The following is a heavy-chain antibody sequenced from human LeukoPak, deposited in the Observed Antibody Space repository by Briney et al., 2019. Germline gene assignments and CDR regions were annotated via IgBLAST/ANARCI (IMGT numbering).Heavy chain of an antibody. CDR1: GFTFSRYA. V-gene: IGHV3-23*01. D-gene: IGHD6-19*01. J-gene: IGHJ1*01. CDR2: IGTNEQRT. CDR3: AKDLDSTDLYDNAD. Sequence: PGGSLRLSCVASGFTFSRYAMNWVRQSPGKGLEWVSLIGTNEQRTHYADSVKGRFTISRDNSKNTLFLQMNSLRAEDTAVYYCAKDLDSTDLYDNADWGQGTLVTVSS.